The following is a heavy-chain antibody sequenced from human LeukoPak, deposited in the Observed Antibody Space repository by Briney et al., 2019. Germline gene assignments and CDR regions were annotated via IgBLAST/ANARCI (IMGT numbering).Heavy chain of an antibody. CDR3: ARSSVGYDFWSGPFDY. V-gene: IGHV4-61*02. J-gene: IGHJ4*02. CDR1: GGSISSGSYY. CDR2: IYTSGST. Sequence: PSETLSLTCTVSGGSISSGSYYWSWIRQPAGKGLEWIGRIYTSGSTNYNPSLKSRVTISVDTSKNQFSLKLSSVTAADTAVYYCARSSVGYDFWSGPFDYWGQGTLVTVSS. D-gene: IGHD3-3*01.